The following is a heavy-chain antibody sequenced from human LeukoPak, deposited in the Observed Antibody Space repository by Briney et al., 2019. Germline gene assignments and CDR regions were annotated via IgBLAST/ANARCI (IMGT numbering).Heavy chain of an antibody. CDR3: ARGGGADY. V-gene: IGHV3-66*01. CDR2: IYSGGST. CDR1: GVTFAVYA. D-gene: IGHD3-10*01. Sequence: PGGSLRLSCAASGVTFAVYAMSWVRQAPGKGLEWVSVIYSGGSTYYADSVKGRFTISRDNSKNTLYLQMNSLRAEDTAVYYCARGGGADYWGQGTLVTVSS. J-gene: IGHJ4*02.